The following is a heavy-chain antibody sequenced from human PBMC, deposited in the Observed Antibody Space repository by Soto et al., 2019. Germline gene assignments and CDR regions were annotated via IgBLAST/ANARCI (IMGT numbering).Heavy chain of an antibody. J-gene: IGHJ4*02. CDR2: IYPGDSDT. D-gene: IGHD3-22*01. Sequence: GESLKISCNGSGYSFTIYCIGLVLQMPGKGLEWMGIIYPGDSDTIYSPSFQGQVTISADKSISTAYLQWSSLKASDTAMYYCARTYNYYDSSGYPDYWGQGTLVTVSS. V-gene: IGHV5-51*01. CDR1: GYSFTIYC. CDR3: ARTYNYYDSSGYPDY.